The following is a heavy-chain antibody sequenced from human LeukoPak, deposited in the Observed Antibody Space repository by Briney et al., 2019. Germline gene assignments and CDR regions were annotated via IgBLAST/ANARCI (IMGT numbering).Heavy chain of an antibody. CDR2: IIPIFGTA. J-gene: IGHJ6*02. CDR1: GGTFSSYA. CDR3: ARDYDFWSGYYGGYYYYYGMDV. D-gene: IGHD3-3*01. Sequence: ASVKVSCKASGGTFSSYAISWVRQAPGQGLEWMGGIIPIFGTANYAQKFQGRVTITADESTSTAYMELSSLRSEDTAVYYCARDYDFWSGYYGGYYYYYGMDVWGQGTTVTVSS. V-gene: IGHV1-69*13.